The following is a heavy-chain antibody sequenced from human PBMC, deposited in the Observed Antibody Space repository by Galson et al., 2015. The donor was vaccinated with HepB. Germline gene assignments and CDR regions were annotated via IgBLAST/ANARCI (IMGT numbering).Heavy chain of an antibody. V-gene: IGHV3-30*02. J-gene: IGHJ4*02. CDR1: GFTFRSYA. Sequence: SLRLSCAASGFTFRSYAMDWVRQVPGKGLAGVAFIGSDGSTSSYADSVKGRFTISRDKSKYTLYVQMDSLRAEDTAVYYCATGADYCFVNWGQGTLVTVSS. CDR3: ATGADYCFVN. CDR2: IGSDGSTS.